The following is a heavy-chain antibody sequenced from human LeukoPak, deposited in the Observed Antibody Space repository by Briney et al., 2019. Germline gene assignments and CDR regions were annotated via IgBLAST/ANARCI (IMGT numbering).Heavy chain of an antibody. Sequence: ASVKVSYKASGYTFTSYAISCVRQAPGQGPEWMGWISGHSTNRQIAQKFQGRVTMTTDTSTSTATMELRSLRSDDTAVYYCARSYDIFHFYMDVWGEGTTVTVSS. J-gene: IGHJ6*03. V-gene: IGHV1-18*01. CDR1: GYTFTSYA. CDR3: ARSYDIFHFYMDV. D-gene: IGHD3-9*01. CDR2: ISGHSTNR.